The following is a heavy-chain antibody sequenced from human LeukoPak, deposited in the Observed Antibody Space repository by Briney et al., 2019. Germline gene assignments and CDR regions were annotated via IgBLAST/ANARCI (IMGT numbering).Heavy chain of an antibody. J-gene: IGHJ4*02. Sequence: GGPVRPSGAPSGFTFSDYYMSWIPQAPGKGREGVSYIVSSGSTIYYADSVKGRFTISRDNAKNSLYLQMNSLRAEDTALYYCARESHIVVVAAASFDYWGQGTLVTVSS. CDR1: GFTFSDYY. CDR3: ARESHIVVVAAASFDY. D-gene: IGHD2-2*01. CDR2: IVSSGSTI. V-gene: IGHV3-11*04.